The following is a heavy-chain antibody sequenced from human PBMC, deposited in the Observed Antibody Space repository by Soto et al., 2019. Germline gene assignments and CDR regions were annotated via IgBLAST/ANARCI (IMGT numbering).Heavy chain of an antibody. CDR2: INPNSGGT. J-gene: IGHJ4*02. CDR3: AREYYDSSGYCGY. Sequence: GASVKVSCKASGYTFTGYYMHWVRQAPGQGLEWMGWINPNSGGTNYAQKFQGRVTMTRDTSISTAYMELSRLRSDDTAVYYCAREYYDSSGYCGYWGQGTLVTVSS. D-gene: IGHD3-22*01. V-gene: IGHV1-2*02. CDR1: GYTFTGYY.